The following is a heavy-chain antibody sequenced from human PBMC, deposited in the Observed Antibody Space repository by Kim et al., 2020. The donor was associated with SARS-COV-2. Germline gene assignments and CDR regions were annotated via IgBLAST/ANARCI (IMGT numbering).Heavy chain of an antibody. CDR3: AKAMSTSLVRYDH. D-gene: IGHD2-2*01. CDR2: IYSGGNT. Sequence: SETLSLTCTVSGVSMSDYYWTWIRQPPGKGLEWIGYIYSGGNTKYNSSLESRVTISRDTSENRISLRLTSVTAADTAVYYCAKAMSTSLVRYDHWGQGILVTVSS. V-gene: IGHV4-59*01. CDR1: GVSMSDYY. J-gene: IGHJ5*02.